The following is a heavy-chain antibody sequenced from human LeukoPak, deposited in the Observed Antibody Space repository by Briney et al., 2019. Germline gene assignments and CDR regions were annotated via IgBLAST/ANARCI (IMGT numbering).Heavy chain of an antibody. CDR2: ISYDGRNK. V-gene: IGHV3-30*18. CDR3: AKVRLGEWLAFDY. CDR1: GFTFSDYY. Sequence: QPGGSLRLSCAASGFTFSDYYMSWIRQAPGKGLEWVATISYDGRNKHYADSVKGRFSISRDNSKSTLYLQMNSLRTEDTAVYYCAKVRLGEWLAFDYWGQGTLVTVSS. J-gene: IGHJ4*02. D-gene: IGHD6-19*01.